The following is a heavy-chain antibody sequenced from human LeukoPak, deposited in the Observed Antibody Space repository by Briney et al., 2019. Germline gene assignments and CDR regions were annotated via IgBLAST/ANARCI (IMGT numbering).Heavy chain of an antibody. J-gene: IGHJ3*02. Sequence: SQTLSLTCAISGDSVSSNSAAWNWIRQSPSRGLEWLGRTYYRSKWYNDYAVSVKSRITISPDTSKNQFSLQLNSVTPEDTAVYYCARDRRGGYYGSSDAFDIWGQGTMVTVSS. V-gene: IGHV6-1*01. CDR3: ARDRRGGYYGSSDAFDI. D-gene: IGHD3-22*01. CDR1: GDSVSSNSAA. CDR2: TYYRSKWYN.